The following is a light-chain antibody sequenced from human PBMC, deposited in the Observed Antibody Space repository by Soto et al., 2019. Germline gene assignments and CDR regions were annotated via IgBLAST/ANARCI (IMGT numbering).Light chain of an antibody. V-gene: IGKV1-5*03. CDR2: KAS. J-gene: IGKJ1*01. CDR1: QTISSW. Sequence: THSASXGSTVTITCXASQTISSWLAWYQQKTGKAPKLLIYKASTLKSGVPSRFSGSGSGTEFTLTISSLQPDDFATYCCKLYDCYPEAFGQGTMLDIK. CDR3: KLYDCYPEA.